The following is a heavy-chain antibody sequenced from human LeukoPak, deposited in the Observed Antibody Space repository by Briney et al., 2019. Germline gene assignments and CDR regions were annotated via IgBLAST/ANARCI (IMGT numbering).Heavy chain of an antibody. CDR2: IYSGGRT. CDR1: GFTVSRNY. J-gene: IGHJ4*02. V-gene: IGHV3-66*01. Sequence: GGSLRLSCAVSGFTVSRNYMSWVRQAPGKGLEWVSVIYSGGRTYYADSVKGRFTISRDNSKNTLYLQMNSLRADDTALYYCARVDSGWYYCDYWGQGTLVSVSS. D-gene: IGHD6-19*01. CDR3: ARVDSGWYYCDY.